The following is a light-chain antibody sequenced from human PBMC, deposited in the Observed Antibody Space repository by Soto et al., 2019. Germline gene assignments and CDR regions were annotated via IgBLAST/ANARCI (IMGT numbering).Light chain of an antibody. CDR3: GTWDSSLSAVV. J-gene: IGLJ2*01. V-gene: IGLV1-51*01. Sequence: QSALTQPPSVSAAPGQKVTISCSGSSPIIGNNYVSWYQQLPGTAPKLLIYDNNKRPSGIPDRFSGSKSGTSATLGITGLQTGDEADYYCGTWDSSLSAVVFGGGTQLTVL. CDR2: DNN. CDR1: SPIIGNNY.